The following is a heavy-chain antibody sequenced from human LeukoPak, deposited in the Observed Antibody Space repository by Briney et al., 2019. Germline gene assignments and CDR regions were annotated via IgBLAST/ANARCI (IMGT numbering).Heavy chain of an antibody. J-gene: IGHJ4*02. Sequence: ASVKVSCKASGYTFTAYYIHWVRQAPGQGLEWMGWIDANTGATKYALKFQGRVTITRDTSTGTAYMELSSLISGDTALYYCASEAFCAGGSCNVQRVASWGPGTLVTVSS. CDR1: GYTFTAYY. CDR3: ASEAFCAGGSCNVQRVAS. D-gene: IGHD2-8*02. V-gene: IGHV1-2*02. CDR2: IDANTGAT.